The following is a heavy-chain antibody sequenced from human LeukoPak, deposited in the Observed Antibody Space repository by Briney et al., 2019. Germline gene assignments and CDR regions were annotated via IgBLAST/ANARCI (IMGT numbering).Heavy chain of an antibody. J-gene: IGHJ4*02. CDR1: GFTFSSYSMN. CDR2: IYYSGST. Sequence: NPGGSLRLSCAASGFTFSSYSMNWVRQAPGKGLEWIGSIYYSGSTYYNPSLKSRVTISVDTSKNQFSLKLSSVTAADTAVYYCASYVDTAMVSESPFDYWGQGTLVTVSS. V-gene: IGHV4-59*05. CDR3: ASYVDTAMVSESPFDY. D-gene: IGHD5-18*01.